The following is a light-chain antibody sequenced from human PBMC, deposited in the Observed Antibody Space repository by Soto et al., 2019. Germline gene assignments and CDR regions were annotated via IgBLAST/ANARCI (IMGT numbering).Light chain of an antibody. J-gene: IGLJ1*01. CDR1: SSDVGSYNV. V-gene: IGLV2-14*03. CDR2: DVS. Sequence: QSALTQPASVSGSPGQSITIPCSGTSSDVGSYNVVSWYQQHPGKAPKLVIYDVSNRPSGVSPRSSGAKSGNTASLTIAGLQAEDEADYYCSSYTRRSTYVFGTGTKLTVL. CDR3: SSYTRRSTYV.